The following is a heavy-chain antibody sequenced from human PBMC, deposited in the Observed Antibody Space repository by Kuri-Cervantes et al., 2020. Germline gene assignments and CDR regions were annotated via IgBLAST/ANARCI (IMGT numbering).Heavy chain of an antibody. CDR3: ARGSRYSSSWYGS. J-gene: IGHJ5*01. Sequence: GESLKISCAASGFTFSSYAMHWVRQAPGKGLEWVAVISYDGSNKYYADSVKGRFTISRDNAKNSLHLQMNSLRAEDTAVYYCARGSRYSSSWYGSWGQGTLVTVSS. CDR1: GFTFSSYA. V-gene: IGHV3-30-3*01. D-gene: IGHD6-13*01. CDR2: ISYDGSNK.